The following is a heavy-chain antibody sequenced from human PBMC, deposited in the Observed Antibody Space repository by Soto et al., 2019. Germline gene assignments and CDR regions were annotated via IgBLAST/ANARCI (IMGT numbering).Heavy chain of an antibody. CDR2: ISFDGSKK. D-gene: IGHD3-3*02. CDR3: EKVAHSSGTFDY. J-gene: IGHJ4*02. Sequence: GGSLRLSCAASGFIFSSYGMHWVRQAPGKGLEWVAVISFDGSKKYYADSVKGRFTISRDNSKNTLDLHMNSLRTEDTAVYYCEKVAHSSGTFDYWGQGTLVTVSS. V-gene: IGHV3-30*18. CDR1: GFIFSSYG.